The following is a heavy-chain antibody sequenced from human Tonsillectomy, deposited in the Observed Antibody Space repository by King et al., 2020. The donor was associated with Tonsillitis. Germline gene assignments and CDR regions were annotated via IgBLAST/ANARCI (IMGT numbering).Heavy chain of an antibody. CDR3: AKDSQITIFGVPMDV. D-gene: IGHD3-3*01. V-gene: IGHV3-30*18. J-gene: IGHJ6*02. CDR1: GFTFSSYG. CDR2: ISYDGSNK. Sequence: VQLVESGGGVVQPGRSLRLSCAASGFTFSSYGMHWVRQAPGKGLEWVAVISYDGSNKYYADSVKGRFTISRDNSKNTLYLQMNSLRAEDTAVYYCAKDSQITIFGVPMDVWGHGTTVTVSS.